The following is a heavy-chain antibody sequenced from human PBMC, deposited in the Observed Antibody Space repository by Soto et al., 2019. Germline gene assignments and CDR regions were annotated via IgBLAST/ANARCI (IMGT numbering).Heavy chain of an antibody. CDR1: GYTFTSYG. CDR3: PTRSPAFDY. J-gene: IGHJ4*02. Sequence: QVQLVQSGPEVKKPGASVKVSCKTSGYTFTSYGISWVRQAPGQGLEWMGWISTDKGKTNYAQKFKGRVTMTTDTSTTTAYMELRSLRSDDTAVYYCPTRSPAFDYWGQGTLVTVSS. CDR2: ISTDKGKT. V-gene: IGHV1-18*01.